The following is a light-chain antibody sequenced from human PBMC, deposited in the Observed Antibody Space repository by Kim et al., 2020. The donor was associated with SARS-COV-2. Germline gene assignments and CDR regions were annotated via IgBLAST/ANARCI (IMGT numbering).Light chain of an antibody. CDR2: EDN. CDR1: SGSIASNY. J-gene: IGLJ3*02. V-gene: IGLV6-57*03. CDR3: QSYDSSNWV. Sequence: KTVTISCTRSSGSIASNYVQWYQHRPGSAPTPVIYEDNQRPSGVPDRFSGSIDSSSNSASLTISGLKTEDEADYYCQSYDSSNWVFGGGTQLTVL.